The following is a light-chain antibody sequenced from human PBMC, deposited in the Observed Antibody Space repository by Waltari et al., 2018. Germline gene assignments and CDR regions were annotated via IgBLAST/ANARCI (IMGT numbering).Light chain of an antibody. Sequence: QSALTQPRSVSGSPGQSVTISCTGTSSDVGGYNYVSWYQQHPGKAPKLMISDVSTRPSGVPDRFSGSKSGNTASLTISGLQAEDEADYCCCSYAGSYTYVFGTGTKVTVL. CDR2: DVS. J-gene: IGLJ1*01. V-gene: IGLV2-11*01. CDR3: CSYAGSYTYV. CDR1: SSDVGGYNY.